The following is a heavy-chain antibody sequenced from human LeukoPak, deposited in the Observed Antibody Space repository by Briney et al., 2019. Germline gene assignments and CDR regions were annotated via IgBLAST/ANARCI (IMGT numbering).Heavy chain of an antibody. D-gene: IGHD2-15*01. J-gene: IGHJ4*02. CDR1: GFIFSTYA. Sequence: GGSLRLSCAASGFIFSTYAMNWVRQAPGKGLEWVSSISSSSSYIYYADSVKGRFTISRDNAKNSLYLQMNSLRAEDTAVYYCARGAYCSGGSCYPDYWGQGTLVTVSS. CDR3: ARGAYCSGGSCYPDY. V-gene: IGHV3-21*01. CDR2: ISSSSSYI.